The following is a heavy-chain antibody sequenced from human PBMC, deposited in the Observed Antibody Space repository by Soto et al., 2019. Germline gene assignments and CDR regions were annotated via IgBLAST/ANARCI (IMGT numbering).Heavy chain of an antibody. Sequence: SVKVSCKASGGTFSSYAISWVRQAPGQGLEWMGGIIPIFGTANYAQKFQGRVTITADESTSTAYMELSSLRSEDTAVYYCARDTRAYCGGDCSSKNYFDYWGQGTLVTVSS. V-gene: IGHV1-69*13. J-gene: IGHJ4*02. CDR1: GGTFSSYA. CDR2: IIPIFGTA. CDR3: ARDTRAYCGGDCSSKNYFDY. D-gene: IGHD2-21*02.